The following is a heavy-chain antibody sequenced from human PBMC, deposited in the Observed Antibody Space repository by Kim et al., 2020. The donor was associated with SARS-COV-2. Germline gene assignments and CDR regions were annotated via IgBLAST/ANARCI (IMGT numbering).Heavy chain of an antibody. CDR2: IWYDGSNK. J-gene: IGHJ4*02. Sequence: GGSLRLSCAASGFTFSSYGMHWVRQAPGKGLEWVAVIWYDGSNKYYADSVKGRFTISRDNSKNTLYLQMNSLRAEDTAVYYCAKDPERGYSYGSFDYWGQGTLVTVSS. D-gene: IGHD5-18*01. V-gene: IGHV3-33*06. CDR3: AKDPERGYSYGSFDY. CDR1: GFTFSSYG.